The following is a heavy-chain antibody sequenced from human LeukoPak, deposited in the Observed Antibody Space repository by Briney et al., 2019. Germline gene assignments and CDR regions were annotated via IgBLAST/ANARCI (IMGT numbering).Heavy chain of an antibody. CDR2: ITPNSGDT. CDR1: GYTFIGYY. D-gene: IGHD6-19*01. J-gene: IGHJ4*02. V-gene: IGHV1-2*02. CDR3: ARGWYSSPSGAPHY. Sequence: GASVKVSCKASGYTFIGYYIHWVRQAPGQGLEWMGWITPNSGDTNYAQKFHGRVTMTRDTSISTAYMELSRLKSDDTAVYYCARGWYSSPSGAPHYWGQGTLVTPSS.